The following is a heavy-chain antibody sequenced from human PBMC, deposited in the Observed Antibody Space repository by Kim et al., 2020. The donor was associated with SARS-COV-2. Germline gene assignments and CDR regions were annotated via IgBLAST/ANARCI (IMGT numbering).Heavy chain of an antibody. V-gene: IGHV1-18*01. D-gene: IGHD6-13*01. CDR1: GYTFTSYG. CDR2: ISAYNGNT. CDR3: ARSFKFSSSWYRGMDV. Sequence: ASVKVSCKASGYTFTSYGISWVRQAPGQGLEWMGWISAYNGNTNYAQKLQGRVTMTTDTSTSTAYMELRSLRSDDTAVYYCARSFKFSSSWYRGMDVWGQGTTVTVSS. J-gene: IGHJ6*02.